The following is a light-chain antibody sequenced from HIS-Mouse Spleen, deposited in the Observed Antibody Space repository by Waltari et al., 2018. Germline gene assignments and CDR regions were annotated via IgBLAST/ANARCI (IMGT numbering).Light chain of an antibody. Sequence: PALPHPPPPPGSLGQPVPSPCTAPTSDVGVYHYVSWYQQHPGKAPNLMIYEVSKRPSGVPDRFSGSKSGNTASLTVSGLQAEDEADYYCSSYAGSNNYVFGTGTKVTVL. V-gene: IGLV2-8*01. J-gene: IGLJ1*01. CDR1: TSDVGVYHY. CDR2: EVS. CDR3: SSYAGSNNYV.